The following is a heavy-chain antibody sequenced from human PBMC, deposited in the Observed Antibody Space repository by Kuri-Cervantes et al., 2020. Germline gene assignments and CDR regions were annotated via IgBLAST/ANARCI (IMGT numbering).Heavy chain of an antibody. J-gene: IGHJ4*02. V-gene: IGHV4-59*08. CDR3: ARKSDERGEGIDY. CDR1: GGSISSYY. D-gene: IGHD3-10*01. CDR2: IYYSGST. Sequence: SETLSLTCTVSGGSISSYYWSWIRQPPGKGLEWIGYIYYSGSTNYNPSLKSRVTISVDTSKNQFSLKLSSVTAADTAVYYCARKSDERGEGIDYWGQGTLVTVSS.